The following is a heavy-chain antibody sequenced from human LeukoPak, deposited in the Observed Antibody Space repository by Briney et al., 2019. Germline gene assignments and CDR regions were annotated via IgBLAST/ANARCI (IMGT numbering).Heavy chain of an antibody. CDR1: GGSISSYY. Sequence: SETLSLTCTVSGGSISSYYWSWIRQPPGKGLEWIGYIYHSGSTYYNPSLKSRVTISVDTSKNQFSLKLSSVTAADTAVYYCARGVVNAFLDYWGQGTLVTVSS. CDR2: IYHSGST. CDR3: ARGVVNAFLDY. D-gene: IGHD4-23*01. V-gene: IGHV4-4*09. J-gene: IGHJ4*02.